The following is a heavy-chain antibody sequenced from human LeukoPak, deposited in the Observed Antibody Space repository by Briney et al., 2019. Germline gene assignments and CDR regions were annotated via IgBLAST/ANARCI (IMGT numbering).Heavy chain of an antibody. J-gene: IGHJ4*02. CDR1: GFTFSSYA. CDR2: ISGSGGST. V-gene: IGHV3-23*01. CDR3: ARSYCGGDCYLHY. D-gene: IGHD2-21*01. Sequence: PGGSLRLSCAASGFTFSSYAMSWVRQAPGKGLEWVSAISGSGGSTYYADSVKGRFTISRDNSKNTLYLQMNSLRAEDTAVYYCARSYCGGDCYLHYWGQGTLVTVSS.